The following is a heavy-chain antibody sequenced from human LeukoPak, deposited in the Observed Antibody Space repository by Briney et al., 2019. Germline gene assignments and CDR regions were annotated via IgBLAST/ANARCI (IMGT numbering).Heavy chain of an antibody. CDR1: GYTLTELS. CDR3: ATIDCPSCDNWNYALSY. CDR2: FDPEDGET. Sequence: GASVKVSCKVSGYTLTELSMHWVRQAPGKGLEWMGGFDPEDGETINAQKFQGRVTMTEDTSTDTAYMELSSLRSEDTAVYYCATIDCPSCDNWNYALSYWGQGTLVTVSS. D-gene: IGHD1-7*01. V-gene: IGHV1-24*01. J-gene: IGHJ4*02.